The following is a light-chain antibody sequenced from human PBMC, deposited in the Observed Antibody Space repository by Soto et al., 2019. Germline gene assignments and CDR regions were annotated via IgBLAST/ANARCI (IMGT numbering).Light chain of an antibody. Sequence: DIQMTQSPSTLSSSVGDTVTVTCRASQSVSGWLAWYQQKPGKAPKLLIYAASTLQSGVPSRFSGSGSGTEFTLTISSLQPEDFATYYCKQYNSYLSCGGGTKGDIK. CDR1: QSVSGW. CDR2: AAS. V-gene: IGKV1-5*01. CDR3: KQYNSYLS. J-gene: IGKJ4*01.